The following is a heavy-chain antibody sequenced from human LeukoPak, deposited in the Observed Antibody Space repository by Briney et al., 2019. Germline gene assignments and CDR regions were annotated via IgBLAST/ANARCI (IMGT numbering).Heavy chain of an antibody. Sequence: GESLKISCKGSGYSFTNYWIGWVCQMPGKGLEWMGIIHPGDSDTRYSPSFQGQVTMSADNSISTAYLQWSSLKASDTAMYYCARQRFTMRAYAGNWFDPWGQGTLVTVSS. D-gene: IGHD3-10*01. V-gene: IGHV5-51*01. CDR1: GYSFTNYW. CDR3: ARQRFTMRAYAGNWFDP. J-gene: IGHJ5*02. CDR2: IHPGDSDT.